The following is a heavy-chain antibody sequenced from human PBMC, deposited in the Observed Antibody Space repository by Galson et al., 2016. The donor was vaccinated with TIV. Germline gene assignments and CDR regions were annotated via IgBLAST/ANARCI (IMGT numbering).Heavy chain of an antibody. V-gene: IGHV5-51*01. CDR2: IYPGDSET. CDR3: ARGEEPYYFGSGSGYFDF. D-gene: IGHD3-10*01. J-gene: IGHJ4*02. Sequence: QSGAEVKKPGESLKISCQGSGSSFSNYWIAWVRQMPGKGLEWMGIIYPGDSETRYSPAFQGQVTISVDKYRRTAYLQWGSLKASDTAMYYCARGEEPYYFGSGSGYFDFWGQGTLVTVSS. CDR1: GSSFSNYW.